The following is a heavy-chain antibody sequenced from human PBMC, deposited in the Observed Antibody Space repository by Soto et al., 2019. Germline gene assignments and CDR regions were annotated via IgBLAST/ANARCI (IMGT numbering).Heavy chain of an antibody. Sequence: EVQLLESGGGLVQPGGSLRLSCAASGFTFSSYAMSWVRQAPGKGLEWVSAISGSGGSTYYADSVKGRFTISRDNSKNTLYLKMNRLRAEETAVYYCATDDFWGGDRAGGGYWGQGTLVTVSS. D-gene: IGHD3-3*01. J-gene: IGHJ4*02. V-gene: IGHV3-23*01. CDR2: ISGSGGST. CDR3: ATDDFWGGDRAGGGY. CDR1: GFTFSSYA.